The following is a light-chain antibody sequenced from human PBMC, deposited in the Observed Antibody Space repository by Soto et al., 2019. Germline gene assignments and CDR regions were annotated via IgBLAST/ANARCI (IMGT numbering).Light chain of an antibody. CDR2: NAS. CDR3: QQRHNWPRT. CDR1: QSVSKY. Sequence: EIVLTQSPATLSLSPVELATLSCRASQSVSKYLAWYQQKPGQAPRLLIYNASNRATGIPVRFSGSGSGTDFTLTISSLEPEDSAVYYCQQRHNWPRTFGQGTKVDIK. V-gene: IGKV3-11*01. J-gene: IGKJ1*01.